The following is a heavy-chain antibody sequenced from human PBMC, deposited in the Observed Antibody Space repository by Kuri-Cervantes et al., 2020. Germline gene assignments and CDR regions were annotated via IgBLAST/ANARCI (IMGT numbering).Heavy chain of an antibody. D-gene: IGHD5-18*01. CDR1: GFTFSSYS. V-gene: IGHV3-21*03. J-gene: IGHJ6*03. CDR3: ARGWTQRRKYYYYMDV. CDR2: ISSSSVSI. Sequence: GESLKISCAASGFTFSSYSMNWVRQAPGKGLEWVSSISSSSVSIYYADSLKGRFTISRDNAKNSLYLQLNSLRAEDTAVYYCARGWTQRRKYYYYMDVWGKGTTVTVSS.